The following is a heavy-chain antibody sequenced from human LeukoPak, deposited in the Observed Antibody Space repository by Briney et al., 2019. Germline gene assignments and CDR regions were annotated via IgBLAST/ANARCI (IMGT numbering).Heavy chain of an antibody. J-gene: IGHJ5*02. D-gene: IGHD2-8*02. CDR1: GGSFSGYC. CDR2: INHSGST. V-gene: IGHV4-34*01. CDR3: ARRSGGSERRWWFDP. Sequence: SETLSLTCAVYGGSFSGYCWSWIRQPPGKGLEWIGEINHSGSTNYNPSLKSRVTISVDTSKNQFSLKLSSVTAADTAVYYCARRSGGSERRWWFDPWGQGTLVTVSS.